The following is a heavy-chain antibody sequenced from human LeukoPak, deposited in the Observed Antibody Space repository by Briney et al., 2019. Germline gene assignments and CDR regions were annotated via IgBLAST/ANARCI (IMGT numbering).Heavy chain of an antibody. D-gene: IGHD3-10*01. CDR3: ARAFFVGSGSYYNRGPFDY. Sequence: ASVKVSCKAFGYTFTRYYMHWVRQAPGQGLEWMGWINPNSGGTNYAQKFQGRVTMTRDTSISTAYMELSRLRSDDTAVYYCARAFFVGSGSYYNRGPFDYWGQGTLVTVSS. J-gene: IGHJ4*02. CDR2: INPNSGGT. CDR1: GYTFTRYY. V-gene: IGHV1-2*02.